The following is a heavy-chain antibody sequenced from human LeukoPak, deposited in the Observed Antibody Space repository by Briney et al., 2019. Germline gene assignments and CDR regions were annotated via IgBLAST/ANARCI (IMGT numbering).Heavy chain of an antibody. D-gene: IGHD5-24*01. CDR1: GYTFTSYY. V-gene: IGHV1-46*01. Sequence: ASVKVSCKASGYTFTSYYMHWVRQAPGQGLEWMGIINPSGGSTSYAQKFQGRVTMTRDTSTSTVYMELSSLRSEDTAVYYCARDPTEDGYNNYFDYWGQGTLVTVSS. CDR3: ARDPTEDGYNNYFDY. J-gene: IGHJ4*02. CDR2: INPSGGST.